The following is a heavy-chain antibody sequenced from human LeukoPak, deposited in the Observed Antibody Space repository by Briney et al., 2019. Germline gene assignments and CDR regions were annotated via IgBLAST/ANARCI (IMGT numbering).Heavy chain of an antibody. CDR2: ISGSGGST. V-gene: IGHV3-23*01. CDR3: ATSSYCSSTSCSIFDY. Sequence: PGGSLRLSCAASGFTFSSYAMSWVRQAPGKGLEWVSAISGSGGSTYYADSVKGRFTISRDNSKNTLYLQMNSLRAEDTAVYYCATSSYCSSTSCSIFDYWGQGTLVTVSS. J-gene: IGHJ4*02. CDR1: GFTFSSYA. D-gene: IGHD2-2*01.